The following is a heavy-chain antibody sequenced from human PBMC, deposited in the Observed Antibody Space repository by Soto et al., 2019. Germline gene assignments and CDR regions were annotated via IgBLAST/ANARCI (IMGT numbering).Heavy chain of an antibody. CDR1: EYIFTAYW. CDR3: ATPRRPSVSQTSAFDI. V-gene: IGHV5-10-1*01. J-gene: IGHJ3*02. Sequence: GESLKISCKASEYIFTAYWINWVRQMPGKGLEWMGRIDPSDSNTNYSPSLQGHVTISTDKSISTVYLQWSSLKASDTAMYYCATPRRPSVSQTSAFDIWGQGTMVTVSS. CDR2: IDPSDSNT. D-gene: IGHD1-26*01.